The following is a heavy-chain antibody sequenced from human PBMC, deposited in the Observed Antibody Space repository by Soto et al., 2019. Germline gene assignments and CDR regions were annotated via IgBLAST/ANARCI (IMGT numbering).Heavy chain of an antibody. Sequence: QVQLVQSGAEVKKPGSSVKVSCKAFGGTFSSYAINWIRQAPGQGLEWMGGIIPIFGTTTYAQRFQARVTITADESTSTAYMELSSLRSEDMALYYCARDGGAATFDYWGQGTLVTVSS. CDR3: ARDGGAATFDY. CDR1: GGTFSSYA. CDR2: IIPIFGTT. V-gene: IGHV1-69*12. J-gene: IGHJ4*02. D-gene: IGHD1-26*01.